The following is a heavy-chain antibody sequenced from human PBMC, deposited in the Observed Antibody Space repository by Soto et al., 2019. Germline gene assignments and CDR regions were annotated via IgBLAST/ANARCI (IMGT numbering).Heavy chain of an antibody. CDR2: IIPIFGTA. CDR3: ASVVVVTSAGYYGMDV. V-gene: IGHV1-69*13. D-gene: IGHD2-21*02. Sequence: VKVSCKASGGTFSSYAISWVRQAPGQGLEWMGGIIPIFGTANYAQKFQGRVTVTADESTSTAYMELSSLRSEDTAVYYCASVVVVTSAGYYGMDVWGQGTTVTVSS. J-gene: IGHJ6*02. CDR1: GGTFSSYA.